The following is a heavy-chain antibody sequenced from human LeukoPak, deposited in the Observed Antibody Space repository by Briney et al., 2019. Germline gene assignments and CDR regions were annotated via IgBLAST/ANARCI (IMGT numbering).Heavy chain of an antibody. J-gene: IGHJ4*02. CDR2: ISSSSSTI. V-gene: IGHV3-48*04. D-gene: IGHD3-10*01. CDR1: GFTFSSYS. CDR3: ARSNYGSGSPYYFDY. Sequence: GGSLRLSRAASGFTFSSYSMNWVRQAPGKGLEWVSYISSSSSTIYYADSVKGRFTISRDNAKNSLYLQMNSLRAEDTAVYYCARSNYGSGSPYYFDYWGQGTLVTVSS.